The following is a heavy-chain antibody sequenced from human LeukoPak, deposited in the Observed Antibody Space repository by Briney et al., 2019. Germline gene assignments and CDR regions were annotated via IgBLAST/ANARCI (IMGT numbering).Heavy chain of an antibody. Sequence: PSETLSLTCAVYGGSFSGYYWSWIRQPPGKGLEWIGSIYYSGSTYYNPSLKSRVTISVDTSKNQFSLKLGSVTAADTAVYYCARHVESQFYDILTGYSKHYYYYMDVWGKGTTVTVSS. D-gene: IGHD3-9*01. CDR2: IYYSGST. V-gene: IGHV4-34*01. J-gene: IGHJ6*03. CDR1: GGSFSGYY. CDR3: ARHVESQFYDILTGYSKHYYYYMDV.